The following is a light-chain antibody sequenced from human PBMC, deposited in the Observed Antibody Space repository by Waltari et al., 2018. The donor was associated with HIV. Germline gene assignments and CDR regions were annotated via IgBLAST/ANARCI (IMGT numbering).Light chain of an antibody. CDR2: DVS. CDR3: NSYTTSSTLHVV. CDR1: SRDVGGYNS. V-gene: IGLV2-14*03. J-gene: IGLJ2*01. Sequence: QSPLTPPASVSGSPGPSLTLACTGTSRDVGGYNSLPWSQHHPVKPPNLMIYDVSNRPSGVSNRFSGSKSGNTASLTISGLQAEDEADYYCNSYTTSSTLHVVFGGGTKLTVL.